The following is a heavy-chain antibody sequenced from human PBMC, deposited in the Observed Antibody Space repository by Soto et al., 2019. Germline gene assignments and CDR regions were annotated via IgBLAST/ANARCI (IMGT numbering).Heavy chain of an antibody. V-gene: IGHV4-34*01. CDR2: INHSGGT. J-gene: IGHJ4*02. CDR1: GGSFSGHS. Sequence: QVQLQQWGAGLLKPSETLSLTCAVYGGSFSGHSWNWIRQPPGKGLEWIGEINHSGGTNYNPSLKSRVNISVDTSKNQFSLKLSSVTAADTAVYYCGRGLKAWGQGTLVTVSS. CDR3: GRGLKA.